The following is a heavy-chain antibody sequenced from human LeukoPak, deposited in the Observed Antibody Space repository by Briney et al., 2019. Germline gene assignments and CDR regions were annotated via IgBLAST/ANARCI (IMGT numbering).Heavy chain of an antibody. CDR3: ARGYGYPYWYFDL. Sequence: GGSLRLSCAVSGFTISNYWMSWVRQAPGKGLEWVATIKQDGSAEFYVDSVKGRFTISRDSAKNSLYLQMNSLRAEDTAVYYCARGYGYPYWYFDLWGRGTLVTVSS. CDR2: IKQDGSAE. J-gene: IGHJ2*01. D-gene: IGHD5-18*01. V-gene: IGHV3-7*04. CDR1: GFTISNYW.